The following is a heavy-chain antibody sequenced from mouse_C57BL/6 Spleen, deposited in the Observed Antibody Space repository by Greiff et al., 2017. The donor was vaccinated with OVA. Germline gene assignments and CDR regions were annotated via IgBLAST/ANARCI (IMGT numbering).Heavy chain of an antibody. D-gene: IGHD3-1*01. J-gene: IGHJ2*01. Sequence: QVQLKESGPGLVAPSPSLSITCTVSGFSLTSYAISWVRQPPGQGLEWLGVICPGGGTTYNSALNSRLSISTDNSKSQVFLKMNSLQTDDTARYYCARNSPGWDYFDYWGQGTTLTVSS. CDR3: ARNSPGWDYFDY. CDR2: ICPGGGT. V-gene: IGHV2-9-1*01. CDR1: GFSLTSYA.